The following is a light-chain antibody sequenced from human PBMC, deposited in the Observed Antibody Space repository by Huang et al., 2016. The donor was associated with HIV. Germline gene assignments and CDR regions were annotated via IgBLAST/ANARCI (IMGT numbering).Light chain of an antibody. CDR3: QQYDSSPWT. V-gene: IGKV3-20*01. CDR1: QSVSSSY. Sequence: EIVLTQSPGTLSLSPGARAPLSCRASQSVSSSYLAWYQHKPGQAPRLLFYGASSRATGIPDRFSGSGSGTDFTLTISRLEPEDFAVYYCQQYDSSPWT. J-gene: IGKJ1*01. CDR2: GAS.